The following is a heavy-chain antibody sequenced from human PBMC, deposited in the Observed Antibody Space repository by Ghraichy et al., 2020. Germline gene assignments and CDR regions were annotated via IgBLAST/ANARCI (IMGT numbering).Heavy chain of an antibody. CDR2: IKQDGSEK. CDR1: GFTFSSYW. CDR3: ARSSSSSGYYYYYYGMDV. Sequence: GGSLRLSCAASGFTFSSYWMSWVRQAPGKGLEWVANIKQDGSEKYYVDSVKGRFTISRDNAKNSLYLQMNSLRAEDTAVYYCARSSSSSGYYYYYYGMDVWGQGTTVTVSS. V-gene: IGHV3-7*01. J-gene: IGHJ6*02. D-gene: IGHD6-13*01.